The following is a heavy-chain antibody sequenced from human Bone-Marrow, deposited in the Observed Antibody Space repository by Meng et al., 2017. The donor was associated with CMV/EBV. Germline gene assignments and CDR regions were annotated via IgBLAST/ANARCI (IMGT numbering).Heavy chain of an antibody. CDR1: GYTFTSYY. Sequence: ASVKVSCKASGYTFTSYYMHWVRQAPGQGLEWMGIINPSGGSTSYAQKFQGRVTMTRDTSTSTVYMELSSLRSEDTAVYYCARGGEIAAAGTRWFDPWGQGTPVTVSS. V-gene: IGHV1-46*01. J-gene: IGHJ5*02. CDR2: INPSGGST. D-gene: IGHD6-13*01. CDR3: ARGGEIAAAGTRWFDP.